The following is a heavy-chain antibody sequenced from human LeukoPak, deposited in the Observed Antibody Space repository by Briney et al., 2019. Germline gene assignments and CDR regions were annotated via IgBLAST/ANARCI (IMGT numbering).Heavy chain of an antibody. D-gene: IGHD6-13*01. J-gene: IGHJ4*02. V-gene: IGHV2-5*02. CDR1: GFSLRTGGGG. CDR3: ARHSSSWYGNFFDY. Sequence: SGPTLVNPTQTLTLTCTFSGFSLRTGGGGVGWIRQPPGKALEWLSLIYWDDDKRYSPSLKSRLTITKDTSKNQVVLTMTNIDPVDTATYYCARHSSSWYGNFFDYWGQGTLVTVSS. CDR2: IYWDDDK.